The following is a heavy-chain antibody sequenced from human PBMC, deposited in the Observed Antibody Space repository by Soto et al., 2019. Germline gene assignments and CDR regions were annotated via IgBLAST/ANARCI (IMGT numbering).Heavy chain of an antibody. J-gene: IGHJ4*02. D-gene: IGHD2-2*01. CDR3: ASDYCSSTSCYYGY. Sequence: GGSLRLSCAASGFTVSSNYMSWVRQAPGKGLEWVSVIYSGGSTYYADSVKGRFTISRDNSKNTLYLQMNSLRAEDTAVYYCASDYCSSTSCYYGYWGQGTLVTVSS. V-gene: IGHV3-66*01. CDR1: GFTVSSNY. CDR2: IYSGGST.